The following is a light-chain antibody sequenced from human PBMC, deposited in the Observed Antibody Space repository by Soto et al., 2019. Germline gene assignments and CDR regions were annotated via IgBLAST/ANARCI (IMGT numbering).Light chain of an antibody. V-gene: IGKV1-27*01. CDR1: QGIGNH. J-gene: IGKJ3*01. CDR2: AAS. CDR3: QKYNSDPEA. Sequence: IQMTQSPSSLSASIGDRVTITCRASQGIGNHLAWHQQKPGKPPKVLIYAASILQSGVPSRFSGSGSGTDFTLIISSLQPEDAATYYCQKYNSDPEAFGPGTKVDIK.